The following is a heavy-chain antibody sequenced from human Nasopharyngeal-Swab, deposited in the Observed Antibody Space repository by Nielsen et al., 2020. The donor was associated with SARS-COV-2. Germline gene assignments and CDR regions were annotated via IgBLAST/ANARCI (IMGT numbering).Heavy chain of an antibody. CDR1: GFTLSHYG. V-gene: IGHV3-30*03. D-gene: IGHD6-13*01. Sequence: GESLKISCAASGFTLSHYGMHWVRQAPGKGLEWAAAISYDGNTKYYADSAKGRFTISRDSAKNALYLEMNSLRPEDTAVYYCARQGIAAAGDWFDPWGQGTLVTVSS. CDR2: ISYDGNTK. J-gene: IGHJ5*02. CDR3: ARQGIAAAGDWFDP.